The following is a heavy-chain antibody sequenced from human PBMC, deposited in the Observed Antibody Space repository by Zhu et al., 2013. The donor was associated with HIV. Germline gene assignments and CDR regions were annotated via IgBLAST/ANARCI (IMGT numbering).Heavy chain of an antibody. Sequence: QVQLQESGPGLVKPSGTLSLTCAVSGGSLSSTSWWTRLRQPPGKEPEWIGEVYHSGSTKYNPSLESRVTISVDKSKNQFSLTLSSVTAADTAVYYCARKTSGYFKFWGQGILVTVSS. D-gene: IGHD3-22*01. V-gene: IGHV4-4*02. CDR1: GGSLSSTSW. CDR3: ARKTSGYFKF. CDR2: VYHSGST. J-gene: IGHJ4*02.